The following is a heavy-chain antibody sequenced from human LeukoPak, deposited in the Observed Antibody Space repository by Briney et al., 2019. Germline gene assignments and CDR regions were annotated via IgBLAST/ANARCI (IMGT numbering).Heavy chain of an antibody. V-gene: IGHV3-30*18. D-gene: IGHD1-26*01. CDR1: GFTFNNYG. J-gene: IGHJ4*02. CDR2: ISHDGSNK. Sequence: GGSLRLSCAASGFTFNNYGMHWVRKAPGKGLEWVAVISHDGSNKYYADSVKGRFTISRDNSKNTLYLQMDSLRVEDTAVYYCAKWLYSGKYWTGKDYFDYWGQGTLVTVSS. CDR3: AKWLYSGKYWTGKDYFDY.